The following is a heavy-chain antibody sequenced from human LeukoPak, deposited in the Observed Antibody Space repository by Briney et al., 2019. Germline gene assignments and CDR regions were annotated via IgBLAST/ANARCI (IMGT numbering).Heavy chain of an antibody. J-gene: IGHJ3*02. CDR3: ARVRNDGEDAFDI. Sequence: ASDTLSLTCTVSGGPISSYYWSWIRQPPGKGLEWIGYIYYSGSTNYNPSLKSRVTISVDTSKNQFSLKLSSVTAADTAVYYCARVRNDGEDAFDIWGQGTMVTVSS. CDR2: IYYSGST. CDR1: GGPISSYY. D-gene: IGHD3-10*01. V-gene: IGHV4-59*07.